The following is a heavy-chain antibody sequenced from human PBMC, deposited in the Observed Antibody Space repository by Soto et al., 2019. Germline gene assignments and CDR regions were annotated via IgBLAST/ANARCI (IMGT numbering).Heavy chain of an antibody. V-gene: IGHV5-51*01. CDR3: ARRDYNWFDP. CDR2: IYPGDSDT. J-gene: IGHJ5*02. Sequence: PGESLNLYCNGSGYTFTSYSIGWVRQMPGKGLEWMGIIYPGDSDTRYSPSFQGQVTISADKSISTACLQWSSLKASDTAMYYCARRDYNWFDPWGQGTLVTVSS. CDR1: GYTFTSYS.